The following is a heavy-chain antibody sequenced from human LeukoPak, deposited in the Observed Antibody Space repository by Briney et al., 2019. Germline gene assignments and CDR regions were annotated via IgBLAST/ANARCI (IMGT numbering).Heavy chain of an antibody. CDR2: INSDGTST. V-gene: IGHV3-74*01. CDR1: GFTFGTYW. CDR3: STSISSTEAFDI. J-gene: IGHJ3*02. Sequence: GGPLRLPFPAPGFTFGTYWIHGFRQVPGRGLSWFSRINSDGTSTGYADSVKGRLTISRDNAKNTLSLQMNSLRAEDTAVYYCSTSISSTEAFDIWGQGTMVTVSS. D-gene: IGHD2-21*01.